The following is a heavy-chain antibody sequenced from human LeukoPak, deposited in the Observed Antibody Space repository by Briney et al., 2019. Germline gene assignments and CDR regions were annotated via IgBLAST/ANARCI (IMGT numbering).Heavy chain of an antibody. CDR1: GFTFSSYA. CDR3: ARSMIRTPDAFDI. Sequence: GGSLRLSCAASGFTFSSYAMSWVRQAPGKGLEWVSAISGSGGSTYYADSVKGRFTISRDNAKNSLYLQMNSLRAEDTAVYYCARSMIRTPDAFDIWGQGTMVTVSS. CDR2: ISGSGGST. D-gene: IGHD3-22*01. J-gene: IGHJ3*02. V-gene: IGHV3-23*01.